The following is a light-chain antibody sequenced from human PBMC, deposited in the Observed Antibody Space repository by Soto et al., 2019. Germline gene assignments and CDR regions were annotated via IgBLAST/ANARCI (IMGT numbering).Light chain of an antibody. CDR3: KQYGSSPGFT. J-gene: IGKJ3*01. CDR2: GAS. CDR1: QSVSSSY. V-gene: IGKV3-20*01. Sequence: EIVLTQSPGTLSLSPGERATLSCRASQSVSSSYLAWYQQKPGQAPRLLIYGASSRATGIPDRFSGSGSGTDVTLTISRLEPEDFAVYYCKQYGSSPGFTFGPGTKVDIK.